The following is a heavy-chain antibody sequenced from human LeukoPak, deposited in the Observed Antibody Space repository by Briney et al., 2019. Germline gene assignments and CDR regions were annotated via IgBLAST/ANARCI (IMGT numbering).Heavy chain of an antibody. V-gene: IGHV1-18*01. D-gene: IGHD3-3*01. CDR1: GYTFISHG. J-gene: IGHJ6*03. CDR3: ARDLAVLGVVFTSYMDV. CDR2: ISTYSGNT. Sequence: ASVKVSFKASGYTFISHGITWVRQAPGQGLEWMCWISTYSGNTHYAQKFQGRGTLTKDTSTTTAYLELRSLRSDDTAVDYCARDLAVLGVVFTSYMDVWGQGTPVTVSS.